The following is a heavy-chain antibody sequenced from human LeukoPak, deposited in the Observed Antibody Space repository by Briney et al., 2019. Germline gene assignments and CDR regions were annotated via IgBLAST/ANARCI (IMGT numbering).Heavy chain of an antibody. J-gene: IGHJ4*02. D-gene: IGHD3-22*01. Sequence: GGSLRLSCAASGFTVSSNYMSWVRQAPGKGLEWVSYISSSGSTIHYADSVKGRFTISRDNAKKSLYLQMNSLRAEDTAVYYCARELGDSSGAAFDYWGQGTLVTVSS. CDR1: GFTVSSNY. CDR3: ARELGDSSGAAFDY. V-gene: IGHV3-11*04. CDR2: ISSSGSTI.